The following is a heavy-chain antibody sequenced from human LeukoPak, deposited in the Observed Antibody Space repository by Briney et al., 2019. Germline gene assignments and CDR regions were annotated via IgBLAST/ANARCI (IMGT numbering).Heavy chain of an antibody. V-gene: IGHV4-59*01. CDR1: GDSISSYY. D-gene: IGHD6-6*01. Sequence: SETLSLTCTVSGDSISSYYWSWIRQPPGKGLEWIGYISDSGISNCNPSLKSRVTMSLDTSKNQLSLKVNSVTAADTAVYYWARGWGHPQPRLSSSSRMIIYYYYRLVWAKGPTVPV. CDR2: ISDSGIS. CDR3: ARGWGHPQPRLSSSSRMIIYYYYRLV. J-gene: IGHJ6*03.